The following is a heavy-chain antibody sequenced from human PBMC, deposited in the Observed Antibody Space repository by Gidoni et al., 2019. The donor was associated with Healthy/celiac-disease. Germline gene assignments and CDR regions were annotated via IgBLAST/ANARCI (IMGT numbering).Heavy chain of an antibody. CDR3: ARARDSSIWRVMVTP. J-gene: IGHJ4*02. CDR1: GFTPSTYG. V-gene: IGHV3-33*01. Sequence: QVQPVESGGGVVKPGRPLRLACAASGFTPSTYGMHWVRQAPGKGLEWVALIWYDGSNQYYADSVKGRFTISRDNSKNTLYLHMNSLRAEDTAVYYCARARDSSIWRVMVTPWGQGTLVTVSS. CDR2: IWYDGSNQ. D-gene: IGHD6-13*01.